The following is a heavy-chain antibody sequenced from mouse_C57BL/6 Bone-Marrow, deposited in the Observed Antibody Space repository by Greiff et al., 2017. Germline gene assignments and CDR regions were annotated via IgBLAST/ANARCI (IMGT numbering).Heavy chain of an antibody. D-gene: IGHD2-3*01. CDR2: INPSSGYT. V-gene: IGHV1-7*01. CDR1: GYTFTSYW. J-gene: IGHJ3*01. Sequence: QVQLQQSGAELAKPGASVKLSCKASGYTFTSYWMHWVKQRPGQGLEWIGYINPSSGYTKYNQKFKDKATLTADKSSSTAYMQLSSLTYEDSAVXYCARRGDGYYGWFAYWGQGTLVTVSA. CDR3: ARRGDGYYGWFAY.